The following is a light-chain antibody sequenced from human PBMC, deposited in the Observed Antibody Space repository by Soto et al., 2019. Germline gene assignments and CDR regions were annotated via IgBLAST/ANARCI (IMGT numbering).Light chain of an antibody. J-gene: IGKJ2*01. V-gene: IGKV3-15*01. CDR1: QSVSSN. CDR3: QQYNKWPPYP. CDR2: GAS. Sequence: EIVMTQSPAILSVSPGERVTLSCRASQSVSSNLARYQQKPGQGPRLLIYGASTRATSIPARFSGSGSGTEFTLTINSLQSEDFAVYYCQQYNKWPPYPFGQWNKLEIK.